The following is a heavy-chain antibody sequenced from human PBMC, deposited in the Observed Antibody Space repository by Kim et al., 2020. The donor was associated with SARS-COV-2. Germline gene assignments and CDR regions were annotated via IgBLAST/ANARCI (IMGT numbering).Heavy chain of an antibody. CDR2: ISYDGSNK. Sequence: GGSLRLSCAASGFTFSSYAMHWVRQAPGKGLEWVAVISYDGSNKYYADSVKGRFTISRDNSKNTLYLQMNSLRAEDTAGYYCARDLYSSSWYRGPFDYWGQGTLVTVSS. D-gene: IGHD6-13*01. CDR3: ARDLYSSSWYRGPFDY. CDR1: GFTFSSYA. V-gene: IGHV3-30*04. J-gene: IGHJ4*02.